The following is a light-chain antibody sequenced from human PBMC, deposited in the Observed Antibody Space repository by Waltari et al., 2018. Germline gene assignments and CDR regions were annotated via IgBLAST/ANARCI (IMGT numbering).Light chain of an antibody. J-gene: IGKJ2*01. CDR1: QSVLYSSNNKNY. Sequence: DIVMTQSPDYLAVSLGERAAINCKSSQSVLYSSNNKNYLAWYQQKPGQPPRLLIYWASTRESGVPDRFSGSGSGTDFTLTISSLQAEDVAVYHCQQYYSTPHAFGQGTKLEIK. CDR3: QQYYSTPHA. V-gene: IGKV4-1*01. CDR2: WAS.